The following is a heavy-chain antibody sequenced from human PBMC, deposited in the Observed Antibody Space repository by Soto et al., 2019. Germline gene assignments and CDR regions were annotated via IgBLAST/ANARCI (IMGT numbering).Heavy chain of an antibody. V-gene: IGHV4-59*01. J-gene: IGHJ6*02. CDR3: ASSNIAAAGFYYYGMDV. CDR2: IYYSGST. CDR1: GGSISSYY. D-gene: IGHD6-13*01. Sequence: SATLSLTCTVSGGSISSYYWSWIRQPPGKGLEWIGYIYYSGSTNYNPSLKSRVTISVDTSKNQFSLKLSSLTAADTAVYYCASSNIAAAGFYYYGMDVWGRGTTVTVSS.